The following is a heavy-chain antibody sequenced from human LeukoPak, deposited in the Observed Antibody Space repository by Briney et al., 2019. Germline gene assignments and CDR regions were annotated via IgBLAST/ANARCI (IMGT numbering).Heavy chain of an antibody. CDR3: AREGGYCSGGSCYRTLPTRPFDY. Sequence: SETLSLTCTVSGGSISSGGYYWSWIRQHPGKGLEWIGYIYYSGSTYYNPSLKSRVTISVDTSKNQFSLKLSSVTAADTAVYYCAREGGYCSGGSCYRTLPTRPFDYWGQGTLVTVSS. V-gene: IGHV4-31*03. D-gene: IGHD2-15*01. J-gene: IGHJ4*02. CDR1: GGSISSGGYY. CDR2: IYYSGST.